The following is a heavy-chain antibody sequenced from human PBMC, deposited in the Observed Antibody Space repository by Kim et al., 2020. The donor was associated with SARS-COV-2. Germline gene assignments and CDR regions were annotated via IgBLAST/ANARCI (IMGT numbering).Heavy chain of an antibody. V-gene: IGHV3-7*01. CDR1: GFTFSSYW. J-gene: IGHJ6*04. CDR2: IKQDGSEK. Sequence: GGSLRLSCAASGFTFSSYWMSWVRQAPGKGLEWVANIKQDGSEKYYVDSVKGRFTISRDNAKNTLYLQMNSLRAEDTAVYYCARVRFGELSPMDVWGKGNTVTVSS. D-gene: IGHD3-10*01. CDR3: ARVRFGELSPMDV.